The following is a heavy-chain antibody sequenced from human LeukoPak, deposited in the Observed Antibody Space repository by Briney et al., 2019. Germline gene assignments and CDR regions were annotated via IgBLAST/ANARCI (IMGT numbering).Heavy chain of an antibody. CDR3: AKSPVSSCRGSFCYPFDY. Sequence: GGSLRLSCAASGFTFSSYGMSWVRQAPGKGLEWVSAISGSDDGTYYADSVKGRFTISRDNSRNTLYLQMNTLRAEDTAVYFCAKSPVSSCRGSFCYPFDYWGQGNLVTVSS. CDR2: ISGSDDGT. V-gene: IGHV3-23*01. D-gene: IGHD2-15*01. CDR1: GFTFSSYG. J-gene: IGHJ4*02.